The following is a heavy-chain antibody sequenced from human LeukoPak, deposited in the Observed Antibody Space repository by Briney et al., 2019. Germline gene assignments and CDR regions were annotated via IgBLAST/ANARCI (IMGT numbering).Heavy chain of an antibody. V-gene: IGHV3-23*01. CDR3: ATYKASSWYRFAY. Sequence: PGGSLRLSCLGSGFSFGSYWMNWVRQAPGKGLEWVSSISNSDFSTYYADSVKGRFTISRDNSKDTLYLQMNSLRAEDTAVYYCATYKASSWYRFAYWGQGTLVTVSS. D-gene: IGHD6-13*01. CDR1: GFSFGSYW. CDR2: ISNSDFST. J-gene: IGHJ4*02.